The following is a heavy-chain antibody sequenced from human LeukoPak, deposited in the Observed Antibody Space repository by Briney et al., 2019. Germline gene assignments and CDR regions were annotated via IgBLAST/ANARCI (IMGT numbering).Heavy chain of an antibody. CDR2: VYYSGST. CDR1: GGSVSSGAYY. J-gene: IGHJ4*02. V-gene: IGHV4-61*08. Sequence: SETLSLTCTVSGGSVSSGAYYWTWIRQPPGKGLEWIAYVYYSGSTNYNPSLRSRVTISVDTSKNQFSLKLSSVTAADTAVYYCARAPTGDLSRVHYWGQGTLVTVSS. CDR3: ARAPTGDLSRVHY. D-gene: IGHD7-27*01.